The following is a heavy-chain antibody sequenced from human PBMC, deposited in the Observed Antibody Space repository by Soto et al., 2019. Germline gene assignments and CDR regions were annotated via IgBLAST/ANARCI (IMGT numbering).Heavy chain of an antibody. CDR2: ISYDENNK. V-gene: IGHV3-30*03. CDR1: GFIFSSYG. D-gene: IGHD1-1*01. Sequence: QVQLVESGGGVVQPGRSLRLSCAASGFIFSSYGMHWVRQAPGKGLEWVAVISYDENNKHYADSVKGRFTISRDNSKNTLYIQMNSLRVEDTAVYYCARSTTWAPNYYYYALDVWGQGTTVTVSS. J-gene: IGHJ6*02. CDR3: ARSTTWAPNYYYYALDV.